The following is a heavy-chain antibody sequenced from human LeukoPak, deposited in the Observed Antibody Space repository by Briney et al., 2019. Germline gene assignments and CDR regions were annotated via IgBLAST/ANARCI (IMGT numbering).Heavy chain of an antibody. J-gene: IGHJ4*02. Sequence: GGSLRLSCAASGFTFSTYSMNWVRQAPGKGLEWVSSISSSSSSRFYADSVKGRFTISRDNAQNSLYLQMNSLRADDTAVYYCVFSSSGWAGLDYWGQGTLVTVST. CDR2: ISSSSSSR. V-gene: IGHV3-21*01. CDR1: GFTFSTYS. CDR3: VFSSSGWAGLDY. D-gene: IGHD6-19*01.